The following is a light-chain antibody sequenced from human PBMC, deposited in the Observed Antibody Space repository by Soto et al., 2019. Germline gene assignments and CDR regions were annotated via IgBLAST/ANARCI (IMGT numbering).Light chain of an antibody. V-gene: IGLV1-40*01. Sequence: QSVLTQPPSVSGAPGQRVTISCTGSSSNIGAGYDVHWYQQLPGTAPKLLIYANSNRPSGVPDRFSASKSGTSASLAITGLQAEDETDYYGQSYDSSLTLRVFGTGTKVTVL. CDR2: ANS. CDR3: QSYDSSLTLRV. CDR1: SSNIGAGYD. J-gene: IGLJ1*01.